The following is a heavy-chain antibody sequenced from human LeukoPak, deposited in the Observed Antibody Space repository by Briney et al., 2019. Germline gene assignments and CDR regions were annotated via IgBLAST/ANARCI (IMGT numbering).Heavy chain of an antibody. CDR1: GYSFTSYW. CDR3: ARLRSRYYYGSGSPGNFDH. V-gene: IGHV5-51*01. J-gene: IGHJ4*02. Sequence: GESLKISCKGSGYSFTSYWIGWVRQMPGKGLEWMGIIYPGDSDTRYSPSFQGQVTISADKSISTAYLQWSSLKASDTAMYYCARLRSRYYYGSGSPGNFDHWGQGTLVTVSS. CDR2: IYPGDSDT. D-gene: IGHD3-10*01.